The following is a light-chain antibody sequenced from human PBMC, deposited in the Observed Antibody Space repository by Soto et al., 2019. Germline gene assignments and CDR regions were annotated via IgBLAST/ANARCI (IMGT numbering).Light chain of an antibody. CDR1: RSVGKNY. CDR3: HQYANSPLT. J-gene: IGKJ5*01. Sequence: DIVMTQSPDSLAVSLGERATLSCWASRSVGKNYLAWYQQKPGQAPRLLIYDASVRATGISDRFSGSGSGTDFTLTIGRLEPEDFAVYYCHQYANSPLTFGQGTRLEIK. V-gene: IGKV3-20*01. CDR2: DAS.